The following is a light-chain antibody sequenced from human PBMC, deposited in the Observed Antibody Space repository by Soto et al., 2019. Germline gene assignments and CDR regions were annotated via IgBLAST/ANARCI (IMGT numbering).Light chain of an antibody. CDR2: EGS. CDR3: CSYAVSSTWV. CDR1: SSDVGSYNL. J-gene: IGLJ3*02. V-gene: IGLV2-23*01. Sequence: QSALTQPASVSGSPGQSITISCTVTSSDVGSYNLVSWYQQHPGKAPKFMIYEGSKRPSGVSNRFSGSKSGNTASLTISGLQAEDEADYYCCSYAVSSTWVFGGGTKLTVL.